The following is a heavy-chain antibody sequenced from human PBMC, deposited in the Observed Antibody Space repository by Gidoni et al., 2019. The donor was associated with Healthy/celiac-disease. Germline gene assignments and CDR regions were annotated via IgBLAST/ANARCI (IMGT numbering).Heavy chain of an antibody. CDR1: GGSIRSSSYY. V-gene: IGHV4-39*01. D-gene: IGHD3-3*01. CDR3: ARQALRFLEWLPTGGYYYYGMDV. Sequence: QLQLQESGPGLVKPSETLSLTCTVSGGSIRSSSYYWGWIRQPPGKGLEWIGSIYYSGSTYYNPSLKSRVTISVDTSKNQFSLKLSSVTAADTAVYYCARQALRFLEWLPTGGYYYYGMDVWGQGTTVTVSS. CDR2: IYYSGST. J-gene: IGHJ6*02.